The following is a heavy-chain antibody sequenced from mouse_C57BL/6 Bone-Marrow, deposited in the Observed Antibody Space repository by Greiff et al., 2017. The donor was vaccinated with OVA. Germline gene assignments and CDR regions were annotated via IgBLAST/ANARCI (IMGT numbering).Heavy chain of an antibody. CDR3: ARWRDYVSSDYCDY. CDR2: IYPRSGNT. D-gene: IGHD1-1*01. J-gene: IGHJ2*01. V-gene: IGHV1-81*01. Sequence: VQLQQSGAELARPGASVKLSCKASGYTFTSYGISWVKQRTGQGLEWIGEIYPRSGNTYYNEKFKGKATLTADKSSSTAYMELRSLTSEDSAVYFCARWRDYVSSDYCDYWGQGTTLTVSS. CDR1: GYTFTSYG.